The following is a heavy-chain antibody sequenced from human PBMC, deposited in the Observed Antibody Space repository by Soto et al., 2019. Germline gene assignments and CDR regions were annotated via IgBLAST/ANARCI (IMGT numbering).Heavy chain of an antibody. Sequence: SETLSLTCTVSGGSVSSGSYYWSWIRQPPGKGLEWIGYIYYSGSTNYNPSLKSRVTISVDTSKDQFSLKLSSVTAADTAVYYCARGLRFLEWYITEGFDYWGQGTLVTVSS. V-gene: IGHV4-61*01. CDR1: GGSVSSGSYY. D-gene: IGHD3-3*01. J-gene: IGHJ4*02. CDR2: IYYSGST. CDR3: ARGLRFLEWYITEGFDY.